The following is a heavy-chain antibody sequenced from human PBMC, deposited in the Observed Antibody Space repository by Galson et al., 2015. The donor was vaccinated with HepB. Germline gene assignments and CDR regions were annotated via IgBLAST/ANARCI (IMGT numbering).Heavy chain of an antibody. CDR2: IIPIFGTA. CDR1: GGTFSSYA. CDR3: ASWDTATGTFDY. D-gene: IGHD5-18*01. V-gene: IGHV1-69*13. J-gene: IGHJ4*02. Sequence: SVKVSCKASGGTFSSYAISWVRQAPGQGLEWMGGIIPIFGTANYAQKFQGRVTITADESTSTAYMELSSLRSEDTAVYYCASWDTATGTFDYWGQGTLVTVSS.